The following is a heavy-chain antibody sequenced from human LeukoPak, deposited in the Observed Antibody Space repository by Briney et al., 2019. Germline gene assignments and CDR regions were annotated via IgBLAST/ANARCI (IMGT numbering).Heavy chain of an antibody. CDR1: GGTFSSYA. CDR3: ARDVYDYVWGSLSDALDI. Sequence: SVKVSCKASGGTFSSYAISWVRQAPGQGLEWMGRIIPIFGTANYAQKFQGRVTITTDESTSTAYMELSSLRSEDTAVYYCARDVYDYVWGSLSDALDIWGQGTMVTVSS. D-gene: IGHD3-16*01. CDR2: IIPIFGTA. J-gene: IGHJ3*02. V-gene: IGHV1-69*05.